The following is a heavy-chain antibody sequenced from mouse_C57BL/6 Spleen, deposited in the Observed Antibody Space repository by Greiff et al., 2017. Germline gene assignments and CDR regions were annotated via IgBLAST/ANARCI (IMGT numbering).Heavy chain of an antibody. V-gene: IGHV7-1*01. Sequence: EVKLMESGGGLVQSGRSLRLSCATSGFTFSDFYMEWVRQAPGKGLEWIAASRNKANDYTTEYSASVKGRFIVSRDTSQSILYLQMNALRAEDTAIYYCARDASDYEGFFAYWGQGTLVTVSA. D-gene: IGHD2-4*01. CDR3: ARDASDYEGFFAY. CDR1: GFTFSDFY. J-gene: IGHJ3*01. CDR2: SRNKANDYTT.